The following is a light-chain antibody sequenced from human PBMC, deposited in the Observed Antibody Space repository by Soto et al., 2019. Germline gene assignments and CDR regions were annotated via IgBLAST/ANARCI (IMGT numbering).Light chain of an antibody. J-gene: IGLJ1*01. CDR3: YSYADNYLDF. CDR1: SSDVGGYNY. V-gene: IGLV2-11*01. CDR2: DVS. Sequence: QSALTQPRSVSGSPGQSVTISCTGTSSDVGGYNYVSWYQHHPGKAPKLMIYDVSKRPSGVPDRFSGYKSGNTASLTISGLQAEDEADYCCYSYADNYLDFFGTGTKLTVL.